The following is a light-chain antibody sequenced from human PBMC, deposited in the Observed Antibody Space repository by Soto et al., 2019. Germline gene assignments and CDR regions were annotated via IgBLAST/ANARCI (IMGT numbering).Light chain of an antibody. V-gene: IGLV2-14*01. CDR2: EVF. Sequence: QSALTQPASVSGSPGQSITISCTGTNTDVGGYDRVSWYQHHPGKAPKMLIFEVFNRPSGISDRFSGSKSGDTASLTISGLQAEDEADYYCSSYTSSSTQVFGGGTKLTVL. CDR1: NTDVGGYDR. J-gene: IGLJ2*01. CDR3: SSYTSSSTQV.